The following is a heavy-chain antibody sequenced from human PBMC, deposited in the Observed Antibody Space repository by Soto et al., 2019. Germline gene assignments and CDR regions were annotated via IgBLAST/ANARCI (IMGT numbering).Heavy chain of an antibody. CDR3: ARDGCPNGVCFNDY. J-gene: IGHJ4*02. V-gene: IGHV3-30*04. Sequence: QVKLVESGGGVVQPGRSLRLSCAASGFSFSSYAMHWVRQAPGKGLEWLSFISYDGRNEYYADFVKGRFTVSRESSENTLYLQINTLKPEDTAVYYCARDGCPNGVCFNDYWGQGTLVTVSP. CDR1: GFSFSSYA. D-gene: IGHD2-8*01. CDR2: ISYDGRNE.